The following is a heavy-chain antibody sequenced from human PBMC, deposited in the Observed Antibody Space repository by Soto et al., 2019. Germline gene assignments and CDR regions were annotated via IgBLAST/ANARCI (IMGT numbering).Heavy chain of an antibody. CDR3: ARDPDGIIDFDY. V-gene: IGHV3-48*02. Sequence: PGGSLRLSCAVSGFTFSSFGMNWVRQAPGKGPEWISYITSDSSTRHYADFVKGRFTISRDNAKNSLYLQMNSLRDEDTAVYFCARDPDGIIDFDYWGQGTQVTVSS. CDR2: ITSDSSTR. D-gene: IGHD3-10*01. J-gene: IGHJ4*02. CDR1: GFTFSSFG.